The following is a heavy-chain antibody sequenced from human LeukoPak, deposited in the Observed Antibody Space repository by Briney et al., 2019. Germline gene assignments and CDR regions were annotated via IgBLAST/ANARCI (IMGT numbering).Heavy chain of an antibody. J-gene: IGHJ4*02. D-gene: IGHD4-11*01. CDR1: GFIFSHYG. CDR3: AKDAQRGFDYSNSLEY. CDR2: IWHDGSSK. Sequence: PGRSLRLSCAASGFIFSHYGMHWVRQAPGKGLEWVAVIWHDGSSKYYADSVKGRFTISRDNSENTVYLQRNSLRAEDTAVYYCAKDAQRGFDYSNSLEYWGQGDLVTVSS. V-gene: IGHV3-33*06.